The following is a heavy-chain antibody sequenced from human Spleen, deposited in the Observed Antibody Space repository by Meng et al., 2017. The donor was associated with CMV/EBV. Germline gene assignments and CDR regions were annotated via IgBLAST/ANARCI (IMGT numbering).Heavy chain of an antibody. V-gene: IGHV1-2*02. CDR1: GYTFTGYY. CDR2: INPKRNVT. CDR3: VRADKRQPYFDY. Sequence: ASVKVSCKSSGYTFTGYYIHWVRQAPGQGLEWMGWINPKRNVTNYAQKFQRRVTVTMDTSISTAYMDLSRLKSDDTAVYYCVRADKRQPYFDYWGQGTLVTVSS. D-gene: IGHD6-13*01. J-gene: IGHJ4*02.